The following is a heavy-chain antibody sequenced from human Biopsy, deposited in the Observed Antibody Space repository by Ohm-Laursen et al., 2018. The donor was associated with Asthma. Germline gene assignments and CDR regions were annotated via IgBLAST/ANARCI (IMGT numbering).Heavy chain of an antibody. CDR3: VRDGTDDAFDI. CDR2: ISKDASTQ. J-gene: IGHJ3*02. CDR1: GFTFSNYA. Sequence: SLRLSCAASGFTFSNYAMSWVRQAPGKGLEWVGVISKDASTQDYADSVKGRFTMARGNSKNTLDLQMNSLREEDTAVYYCVRDGTDDAFDIWGQGTVVSVSS. V-gene: IGHV3-30*01. D-gene: IGHD1-1*01.